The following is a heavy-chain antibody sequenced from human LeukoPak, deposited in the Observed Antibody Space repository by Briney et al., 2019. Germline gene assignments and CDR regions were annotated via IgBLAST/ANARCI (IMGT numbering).Heavy chain of an antibody. Sequence: GGSLRLSCAASGFTFSSYSMNWVRQAPGKGLEWVSYISSSSSTIYYADSVKGRFTISRDNAKNSLYLQMNSLRAEDTAVYYCANVLLSRVGYYGMDVWGQGTTVTVSS. D-gene: IGHD3-10*01. V-gene: IGHV3-48*04. J-gene: IGHJ6*02. CDR3: ANVLLSRVGYYGMDV. CDR2: ISSSSSTI. CDR1: GFTFSSYS.